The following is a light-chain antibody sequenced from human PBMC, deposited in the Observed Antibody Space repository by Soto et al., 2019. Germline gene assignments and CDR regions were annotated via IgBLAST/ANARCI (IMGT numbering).Light chain of an antibody. J-gene: IGLJ2*01. V-gene: IGLV1-51*01. CDR3: GTWDSSLSTGV. CDR2: DNN. Sequence: QSALTQPPSVSAAPGQTVTISCSGSRFNIGDNYVSWDQQLPGTAPKLLIYDNNKRPSGIPDRFSGSKSGTSATLGITGLQTGDEADYYCGTWDSSLSTGVFGGGTKLTVL. CDR1: RFNIGDNY.